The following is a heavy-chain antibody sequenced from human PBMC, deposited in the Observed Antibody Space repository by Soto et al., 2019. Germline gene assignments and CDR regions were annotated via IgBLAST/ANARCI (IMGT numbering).Heavy chain of an antibody. D-gene: IGHD2-2*01. Sequence: SETLSLTCAVSGGSISSDGYSWSWIRQPPGKGLEWIGYIYHTGSTYYNPSLKSRVTISVDRSKNQFSLNLRSVTAADTAVYYCARSNIVILPASTSTRFAPWGQGTQVTVSS. CDR3: ARSNIVILPASTSTRFAP. CDR1: GGSISSDGYS. CDR2: IYHTGST. J-gene: IGHJ5*02. V-gene: IGHV4-30-2*01.